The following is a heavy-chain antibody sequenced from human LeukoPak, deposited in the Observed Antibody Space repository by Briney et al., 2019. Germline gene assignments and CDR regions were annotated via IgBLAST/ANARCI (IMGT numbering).Heavy chain of an antibody. CDR2: IYYSGST. D-gene: IGHD1-1*01. CDR1: GGSISIYY. J-gene: IGHJ3*02. V-gene: IGHV4-59*01. CDR3: AREGRRTTFDI. Sequence: TSETLSLTCTVSGGSISIYYWSRIRQPPGKGLEWMGYIYYSGSTNYNPSLKSRVTISVDTSKNQFSLKLSSVTAADTAVYHCAREGRRTTFDIWGQGAMVTVSS.